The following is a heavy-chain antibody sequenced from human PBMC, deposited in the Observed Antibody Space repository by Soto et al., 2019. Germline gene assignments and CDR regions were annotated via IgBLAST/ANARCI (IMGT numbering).Heavy chain of an antibody. J-gene: IGHJ4*02. V-gene: IGHV2-5*02. CDR3: AHRRYGSGGFDY. CDR1: GFSLSTSGVG. Sequence: QITLKESGPTLVKPTQTLTLTCTFSGFSLSTSGVGVGWIRQPPGKALEWLALIYWDDDKRYSPSLKSRLTITKDTSKNQVVLTMNYMDPVDPATYYCAHRRYGSGGFDYWGQGTLVTVSS. D-gene: IGHD3-10*01. CDR2: IYWDDDK.